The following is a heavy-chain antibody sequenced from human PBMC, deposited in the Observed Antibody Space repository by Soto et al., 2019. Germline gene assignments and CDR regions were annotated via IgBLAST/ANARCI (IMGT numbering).Heavy chain of an antibody. CDR3: AKGLSPNYAAPFDY. CDR1: GFSFSDYA. J-gene: IGHJ4*02. V-gene: IGHV3-23*01. Sequence: QPGGSLRLSCAASGFSFSDYAMSWVRQAPGQGLEWVSVISPSGSNTNFADSVKGRFTISRDNSKHALYLDMTSLRAEDTAVYFCAKGLSPNYAAPFDYWGQGTLVTVSS. CDR2: ISPSGSNT. D-gene: IGHD4-4*01.